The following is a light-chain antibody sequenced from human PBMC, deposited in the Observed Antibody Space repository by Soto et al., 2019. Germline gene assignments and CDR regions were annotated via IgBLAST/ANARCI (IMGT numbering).Light chain of an antibody. V-gene: IGKV1-6*01. CDR3: LQDYNYPLT. J-gene: IGKJ4*01. Sequence: AVQMSQSPSSLPASVGDRVIITCRASQDIRNDLGWYQQKPGKAPKLVIYAVSSLQSGVPSRFSGSGSGTDFTLTISSLQPEDFATYYCLQDYNYPLTFGGGTKVDIK. CDR1: QDIRND. CDR2: AVS.